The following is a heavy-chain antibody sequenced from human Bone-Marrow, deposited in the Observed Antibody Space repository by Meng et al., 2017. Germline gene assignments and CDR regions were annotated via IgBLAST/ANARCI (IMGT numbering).Heavy chain of an antibody. V-gene: IGHV3-23*01. CDR2: ISTSDKT. CDR3: TTDWAIAVAGTGY. D-gene: IGHD6-19*01. J-gene: IGHJ4*02. Sequence: GESLKISCAASGFTFSTFPMSWVRQAPGKGLEWVSAISTSDKTYYADSVKGRFTISRDTSKNTLYLQMNNLRAEDTAVYYCTTDWAIAVAGTGYWGQGTLVTVSS. CDR1: GFTFSTFP.